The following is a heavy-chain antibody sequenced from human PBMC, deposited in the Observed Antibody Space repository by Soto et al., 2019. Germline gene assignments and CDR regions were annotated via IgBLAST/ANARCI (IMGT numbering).Heavy chain of an antibody. J-gene: IGHJ6*02. CDR1: GFTFSSYG. V-gene: IGHV3-33*01. CDR2: IWYDGSNK. D-gene: IGHD6-13*01. Sequence: QVPLVESGGGVVQPGRSLRLSCAASGFTFSSYGMHWVRQAPGKGLEWVAVIWYDGSNKYYADSVKGRITISRDNSKNTLYLQMNSLRAEDTAVYYCARGYSSSWRRGGMDVWGQGTTVTVSS. CDR3: ARGYSSSWRRGGMDV.